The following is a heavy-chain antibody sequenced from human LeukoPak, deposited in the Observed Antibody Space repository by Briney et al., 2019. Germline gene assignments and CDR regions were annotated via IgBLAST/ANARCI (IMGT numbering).Heavy chain of an antibody. Sequence: PGGSLRLSCAASGFTFSSYAMSWVRKAPGKGLEWVSAISGSGGSTYYADSVKGRFTISRDNSKNTLYLQMNSLRAEDAAVYYCAKDSDSSGWYYYYMDVWGKGTTVTVSS. J-gene: IGHJ6*03. CDR1: GFTFSSYA. CDR3: AKDSDSSGWYYYYMDV. CDR2: ISGSGGST. V-gene: IGHV3-23*01. D-gene: IGHD6-19*01.